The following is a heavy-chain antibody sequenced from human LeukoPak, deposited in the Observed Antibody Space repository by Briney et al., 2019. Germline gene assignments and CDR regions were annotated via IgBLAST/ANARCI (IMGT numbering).Heavy chain of an antibody. CDR1: GYTFTSYD. CDR3: ARPHDYGDYRGTKYYFDY. J-gene: IGHJ4*02. V-gene: IGHV1-8*01. D-gene: IGHD4-17*01. CDR2: MNPNSGNT. Sequence: ASVKVSCKASGYTFTSYDINWVRQATGQGLEWMGWMNPNSGNTGYAQKFQGRVTMTRDTSTSTVYMELSSLRSEDTAVYYCARPHDYGDYRGTKYYFDYWGQGTLVTVSS.